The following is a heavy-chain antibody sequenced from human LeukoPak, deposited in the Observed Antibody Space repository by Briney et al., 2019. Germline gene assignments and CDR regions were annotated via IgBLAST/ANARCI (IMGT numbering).Heavy chain of an antibody. J-gene: IGHJ4*02. V-gene: IGHV3-13*01. CDR3: ARDKAAQGLDY. Sequence: GGSLRLSCAASGFTFSSYDMHWVRQATGKGLEWVSAIGTAGDTYYPGSVKGRFTISRENAKNSLYLQMNSLRAGDTAVYYCARDKAAQGLDYWSQGTLVTVSS. CDR1: GFTFSSYD. CDR2: IGTAGDT. D-gene: IGHD6-6*01.